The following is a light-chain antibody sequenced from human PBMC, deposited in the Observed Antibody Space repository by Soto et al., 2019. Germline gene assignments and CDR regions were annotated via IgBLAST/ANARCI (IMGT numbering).Light chain of an antibody. CDR1: QSVTSSY. V-gene: IGKV3-20*01. CDR2: GAS. Sequence: EIVLTQSPGTLSLSPGERANLSCRASQSVTSSYLAWYQQKPGQAPRLLIYGASSRATGIPDRFSGSGSGTDFTLTISRLEPEDFAVYYCQQYGNSPLTFGGGTKVEI. J-gene: IGKJ4*01. CDR3: QQYGNSPLT.